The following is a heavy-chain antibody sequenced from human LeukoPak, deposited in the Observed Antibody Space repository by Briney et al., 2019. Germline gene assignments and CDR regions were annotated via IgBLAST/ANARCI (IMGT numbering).Heavy chain of an antibody. D-gene: IGHD6-19*01. CDR1: GGSIGSSYY. V-gene: IGHV4-39*07. J-gene: IGHJ5*02. Sequence: SKTLSLTCTVSGGSIGSSYYWAWIRQPPGKGLEWIGCIYYSGSTYYNPSLKSRVSISLDTSKNQLFLRLSSVTAADTAVYYCARGQARLSWFDPWGQGTLVTVSS. CDR3: ARGQARLSWFDP. CDR2: IYYSGST.